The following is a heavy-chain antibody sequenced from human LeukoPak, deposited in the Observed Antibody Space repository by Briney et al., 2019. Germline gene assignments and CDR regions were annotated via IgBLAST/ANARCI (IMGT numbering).Heavy chain of an antibody. Sequence: SQTQSLTCTVSGGSISSGSYYWGWIRQPPGKGLEWIGSIYYSGSTYYNPSLKSRVTISVDTSKNQFSLKLSSVTAADTAVYYCARGRWQYYYYYYMDVWGKGTRVPVSS. CDR3: ARGRWQYYYYYYMDV. V-gene: IGHV4-39*07. D-gene: IGHD4-23*01. CDR1: GGSISSGSYY. CDR2: IYYSGST. J-gene: IGHJ6*03.